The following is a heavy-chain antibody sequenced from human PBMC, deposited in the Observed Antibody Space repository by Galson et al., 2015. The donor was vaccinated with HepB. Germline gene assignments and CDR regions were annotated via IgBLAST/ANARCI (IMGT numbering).Heavy chain of an antibody. CDR1: GFTFNTYG. Sequence: SLRLSCAASGFTFNTYGIIWVRQAPGKALEWVSGVCESGDCTAYADSVKGRFTISRDNFKNTVYLQMNNLRADDTAVYFCARSRGWYDHWGQGTLVTVSS. J-gene: IGHJ4*02. V-gene: IGHV3-23*01. CDR3: ARSRGWYDH. CDR2: VCESGDCT. D-gene: IGHD3-10*01.